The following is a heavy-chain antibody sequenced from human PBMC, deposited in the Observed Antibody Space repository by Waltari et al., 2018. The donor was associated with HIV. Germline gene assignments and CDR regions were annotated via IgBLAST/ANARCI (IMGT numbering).Heavy chain of an antibody. CDR3: AKHMTALVPFDY. CDR1: GGSISSSSYY. CDR2: IYYSGST. J-gene: IGHJ4*02. Sequence: QLQLQESGPGLVKPSETLSLTCSVFGGSISSSSYYWGWIRHPPGKGREWIGSIYYSGSTYYNPSLKSRVTISVDTSKNQFSLNLNSVTAADTAVYFCAKHMTALVPFDYWGQGTLVTVSS. V-gene: IGHV4-39*01. D-gene: IGHD5-18*01.